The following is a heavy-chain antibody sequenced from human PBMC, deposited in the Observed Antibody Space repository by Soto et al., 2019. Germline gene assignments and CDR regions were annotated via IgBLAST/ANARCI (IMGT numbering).Heavy chain of an antibody. J-gene: IGHJ6*03. CDR2: TRNKANSYTT. D-gene: IGHD2-2*03. V-gene: IGHV3-72*01. Sequence: PGGSLRLSCAASGFNFSDHYMDWVRQAPGKGLEWVGRTRNKANSYTTEYAASVKGRFTISRDDSKNSLYLQMNSLKTEDTAVYYCARELDIVVVPAAPNARYYYYYYMDVWGKGTTVTVSS. CDR1: GFNFSDHY. CDR3: ARELDIVVVPAAPNARYYYYYYMDV.